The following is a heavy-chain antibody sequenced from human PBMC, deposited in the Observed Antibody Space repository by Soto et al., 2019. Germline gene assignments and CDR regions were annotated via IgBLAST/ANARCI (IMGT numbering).Heavy chain of an antibody. CDR3: ARDEWRYSSGWYEATISDY. V-gene: IGHV1-18*01. CDR2: ISAYNGNT. J-gene: IGHJ4*02. D-gene: IGHD6-19*01. CDR1: GYTFTSYG. Sequence: GASVKVSCKASGYTFTSYGISWVRQAPGQGLEWMGWISAYNGNTNYAQKLQGRVTMTTDTSTSTAYMELRSLRSDDTAVYYCARDEWRYSSGWYEATISDYWGQGTLVTVSS.